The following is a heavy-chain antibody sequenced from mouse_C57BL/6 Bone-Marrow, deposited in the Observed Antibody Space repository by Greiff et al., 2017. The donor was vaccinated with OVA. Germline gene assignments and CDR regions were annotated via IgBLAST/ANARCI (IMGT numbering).Heavy chain of an antibody. Sequence: QVQLKESGAELVRPGASVKLSCKASGYTFTDYYINWVKQRPGQGLEWIAMIYPGSGNTYYNEKFKGKATLTAEKSSSTAYMQLSSLTSEDSAVFFCARADYYGSSYDAMDYWGQGTSVTVSS. CDR1: GYTFTDYY. CDR2: IYPGSGNT. D-gene: IGHD1-1*01. CDR3: ARADYYGSSYDAMDY. V-gene: IGHV1-76*01. J-gene: IGHJ4*01.